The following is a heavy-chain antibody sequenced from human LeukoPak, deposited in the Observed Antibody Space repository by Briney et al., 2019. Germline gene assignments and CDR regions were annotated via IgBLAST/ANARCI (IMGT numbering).Heavy chain of an antibody. J-gene: IGHJ4*02. CDR1: GGSISSYY. D-gene: IGHD4-17*01. CDR3: ARAALTYGDYAHHFDY. Sequence: PSETLSLTCTVSGGSISSYYWSWLRQPPGKGLEWIGYIYYSGSTNYNPSLKSRVTISVDTSKNQFSLKLSSVTAADTAVYYCARAALTYGDYAHHFDYWGQGTLVTVSS. CDR2: IYYSGST. V-gene: IGHV4-59*01.